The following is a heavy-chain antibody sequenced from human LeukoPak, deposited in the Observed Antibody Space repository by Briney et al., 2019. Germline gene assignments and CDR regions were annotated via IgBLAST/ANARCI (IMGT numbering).Heavy chain of an antibody. CDR1: GFTFSSYW. CDR3: ARAYCTGGSCLYYYYYGMDV. D-gene: IGHD2-15*01. Sequence: PGGSLRLSCAASGFTFSSYWMSWVRQAPGKGLEWVANIKQDGSEKYYVDSVKGRFTISRDNAKNSLYLQMNSLRAEGTAVYYCARAYCTGGSCLYYYYYGMDVWGQGTTVTVSS. V-gene: IGHV3-7*01. J-gene: IGHJ6*02. CDR2: IKQDGSEK.